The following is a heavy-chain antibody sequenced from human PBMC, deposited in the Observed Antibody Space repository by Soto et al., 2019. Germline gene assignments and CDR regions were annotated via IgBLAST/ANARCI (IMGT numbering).Heavy chain of an antibody. V-gene: IGHV4-59*08. Sequence: SETLSLTCTVSGGSISSYYWSWIRQPPGKGLEWIGYIYYSGSTNYNPSLKSRVTISVDTSKNQFSLKLSSVTAADTAVYYCARGPYHFGVGATSYFDYWGQGTLVTVSS. J-gene: IGHJ4*02. CDR1: GGSISSYY. D-gene: IGHD1-26*01. CDR3: ARGPYHFGVGATSYFDY. CDR2: IYYSGST.